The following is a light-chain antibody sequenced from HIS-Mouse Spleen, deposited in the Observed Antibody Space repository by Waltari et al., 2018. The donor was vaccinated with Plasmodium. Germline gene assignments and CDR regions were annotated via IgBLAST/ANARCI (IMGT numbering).Light chain of an antibody. J-gene: IGKJ1*01. CDR1: QSISSY. CDR2: YAS. V-gene: IGKV1-39*01. CDR3: HQSSSLPT. Sequence: DIQMTQSPSSLSASVGDRVTITCRASQSISSYLNWYQQKPGKAPKLLIKYASQSFSGVPSRFSGSGSGTDFTLTINSLEAEDAATYYCHQSSSLPTFGQGTKVEIK.